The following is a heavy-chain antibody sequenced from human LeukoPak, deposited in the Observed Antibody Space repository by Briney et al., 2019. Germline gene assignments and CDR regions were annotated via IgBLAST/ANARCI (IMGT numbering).Heavy chain of an antibody. D-gene: IGHD6-13*01. Sequence: PGGSLRLSCAASGFTFSSYWMSWIRQAPGKGLEWVSYISSSSRYTNYADSVKGRFTIFRDNPKNSLYLQMNSLRAEDTAVYYCARDISSSWPYYYGMDVWGKGTTVTVSS. CDR3: ARDISSSWPYYYGMDV. V-gene: IGHV3-11*06. J-gene: IGHJ6*04. CDR2: ISSSSRYT. CDR1: GFTFSSYW.